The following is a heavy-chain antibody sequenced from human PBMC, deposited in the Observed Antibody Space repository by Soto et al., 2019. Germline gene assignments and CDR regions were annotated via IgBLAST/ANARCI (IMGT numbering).Heavy chain of an antibody. Sequence: GGSLRLSCAASEFTFSNYAMSWVRQAPGKGLEWVSAISYGGGTTYYADSVKGRFTISRDNSKNTLYLQMNSLRAEDTAVYYCAKNPGYYYDSTAYHFDSWGQGTLLTVSS. CDR1: EFTFSNYA. J-gene: IGHJ4*02. CDR3: AKNPGYYYDSTAYHFDS. CDR2: ISYGGGTT. V-gene: IGHV3-23*01. D-gene: IGHD3-22*01.